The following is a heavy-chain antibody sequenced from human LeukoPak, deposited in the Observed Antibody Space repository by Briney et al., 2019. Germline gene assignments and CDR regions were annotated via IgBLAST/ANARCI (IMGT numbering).Heavy chain of an antibody. D-gene: IGHD6-19*01. Sequence: GGSLRLSCAASGFTFNSYAMTWVRQAPGKGLEWVSHVSGSGGITYYADSVKGRFTISRDNSKNTLYLQMNSLRAEDTAVYYCAKTTAGNSSGRYPGWPVDYWGQGTLLTVSS. CDR3: AKTTAGNSSGRYPGWPVDY. V-gene: IGHV3-23*01. CDR2: VSGSGGIT. CDR1: GFTFNSYA. J-gene: IGHJ4*02.